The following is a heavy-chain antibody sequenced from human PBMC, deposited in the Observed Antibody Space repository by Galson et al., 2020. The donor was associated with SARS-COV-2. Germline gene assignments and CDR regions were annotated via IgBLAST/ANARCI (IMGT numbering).Heavy chain of an antibody. CDR3: ARDLSVVVGNSLPFYYYYGMDV. J-gene: IGHJ6*02. CDR1: GYTFTSYY. Sequence: ASVKVSCKASGYTFTSYYMHWVRQAPGQGLEWMGIINPSGGSTSYAQKFQGRVTMTRDTSTSTVYMELSSLRSEDTAVYYCARDLSVVVGNSLPFYYYYGMDVWGQGTTVTVSS. D-gene: IGHD4-4*01. CDR2: INPSGGST. V-gene: IGHV1-46*01.